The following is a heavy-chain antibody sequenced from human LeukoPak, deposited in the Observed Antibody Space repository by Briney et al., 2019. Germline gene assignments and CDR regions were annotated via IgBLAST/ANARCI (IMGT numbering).Heavy chain of an antibody. Sequence: GGSLRLSCAASGFTFSSYGMHWVRQAPGKGLEWVAVISYDGSNKYYADSVKGRFTISRDNSKNTLYLQMNSLRAEDTAVYYCAKDIHITMVRGVIMPHSFDYWGQGTLVTVSS. CDR2: ISYDGSNK. D-gene: IGHD3-10*01. CDR1: GFTFSSYG. V-gene: IGHV3-30*18. CDR3: AKDIHITMVRGVIMPHSFDY. J-gene: IGHJ4*02.